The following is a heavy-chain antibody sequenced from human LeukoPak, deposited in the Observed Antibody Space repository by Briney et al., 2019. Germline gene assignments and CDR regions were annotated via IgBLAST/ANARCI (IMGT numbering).Heavy chain of an antibody. Sequence: SQTLSLTCAISGDSFSSYSAAWDWIRQSPSRGLEWLGRTYYRSKWYNDYAVSVKSRITNNPDTSKNQFSLQLNSVTPVDTAVYYCAAEEGSDYDPRFDPWGQGTLVTVSS. CDR3: AAEEGSDYDPRFDP. D-gene: IGHD3-3*01. CDR2: TYYRSKWYN. V-gene: IGHV6-1*01. J-gene: IGHJ5*02. CDR1: GDSFSSYSAA.